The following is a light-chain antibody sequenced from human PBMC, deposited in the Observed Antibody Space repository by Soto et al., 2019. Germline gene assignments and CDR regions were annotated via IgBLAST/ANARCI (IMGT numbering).Light chain of an antibody. J-gene: IGLJ1*01. CDR1: SSDVGSYNL. CDR3: CSYAGSSTFAYV. V-gene: IGLV2-23*03. Sequence: QSALTQPASVSGSPGQSITISCTGTSSDVGSYNLVSWYQQHPGKAPKLMIYEGSKRPSGVSNRFSGSKSGNTASLTISGLHADDEADYYCCSYAGSSTFAYVFGTGTKVTVL. CDR2: EGS.